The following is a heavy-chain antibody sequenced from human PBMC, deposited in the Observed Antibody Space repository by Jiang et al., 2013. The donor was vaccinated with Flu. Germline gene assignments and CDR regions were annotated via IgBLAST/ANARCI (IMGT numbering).Heavy chain of an antibody. V-gene: IGHV4-34*01. D-gene: IGHD3-22*01. CDR1: GGSFSGYY. CDR2: INHSGST. Sequence: LLKPSETLSLTCAVYGGSFSGYYWSWIRQPPGKGLEWIGEINHSGSTNYNPSLKSRVTISVDTSKNQFSLKLSSVTAADTAVYYCARDRGEAQVVVTPADYWGQGTLVTVSS. CDR3: ARDRGEAQVVVTPADY. J-gene: IGHJ4*02.